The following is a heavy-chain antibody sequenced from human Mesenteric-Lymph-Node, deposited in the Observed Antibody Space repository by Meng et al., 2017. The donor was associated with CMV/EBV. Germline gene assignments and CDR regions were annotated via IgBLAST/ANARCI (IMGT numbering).Heavy chain of an antibody. V-gene: IGHV4-34*01. D-gene: IGHD1-14*01. CDR2: INHSGST. CDR3: ASLAPLNNTKDKIPSGY. Sequence: QVQLQQWAAGPLKPSETLSPTCASYGGSFSAYYWSWIRQPPAKGLEWIGEINHSGSTNYNPSLKSRITISVDTSKNQFSLKLTSVTAADTAVYFCASLAPLNNTKDKIPSGYWGQGTLVTVSS. J-gene: IGHJ4*02. CDR1: GGSFSAYY.